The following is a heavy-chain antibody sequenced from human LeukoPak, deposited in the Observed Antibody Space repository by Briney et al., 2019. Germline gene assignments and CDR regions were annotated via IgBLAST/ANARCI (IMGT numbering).Heavy chain of an antibody. Sequence: GGSLRLSCAASGFTFSSYAMSWVRQAPGKGLEWVSAISGSGGSTYYADSVKGRFTISGDNSKNTLYLQMNSLRAEDTAVYYCARDGYYDFWSGYLDYWGQGTLVTVSS. J-gene: IGHJ4*02. CDR2: ISGSGGST. V-gene: IGHV3-23*01. D-gene: IGHD3-3*01. CDR1: GFTFSSYA. CDR3: ARDGYYDFWSGYLDY.